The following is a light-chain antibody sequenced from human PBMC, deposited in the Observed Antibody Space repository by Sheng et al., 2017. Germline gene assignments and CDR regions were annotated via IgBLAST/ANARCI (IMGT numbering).Light chain of an antibody. J-gene: IGKJ3*01. CDR2: KTS. V-gene: IGKV1-5*03. Sequence: DIQMTQSPFTLSASVGDRVTITCRASQSIGVWLAWYQQKPGKAPKLLIYKTSNLESGVPSRFSGSGSGTEFALTISSLQPDDFATYYCLQHYSYPFTFGPGTKVEIK. CDR1: QSIGVW. CDR3: LQHYSYPFT.